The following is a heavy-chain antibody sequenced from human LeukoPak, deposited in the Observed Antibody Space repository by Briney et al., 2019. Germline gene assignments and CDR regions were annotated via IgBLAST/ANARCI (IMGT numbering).Heavy chain of an antibody. CDR3: AKDQMVRLGELSWRFDY. J-gene: IGHJ4*02. CDR2: ISGSGGST. D-gene: IGHD3-16*02. V-gene: IGHV3-23*01. CDR1: GFTFSSYA. Sequence: GGSLRLSCAASGFTFSSYAMSWVRQAPGKGLEWVSAISGSGGSTYYADSVKGRFTISRDNSKNTLYLRMNSLRAEDTAVYYCAKDQMVRLGELSWRFDYWGQGTLVTVSS.